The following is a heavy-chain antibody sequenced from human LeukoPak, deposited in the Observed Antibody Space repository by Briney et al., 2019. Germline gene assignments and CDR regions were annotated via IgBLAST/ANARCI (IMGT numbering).Heavy chain of an antibody. D-gene: IGHD4-11*01. Sequence: GGSLRLSCAASGFTFSSYAMSWVRQAPGKGLEWVSAISGSGGSTYYADSVKGRFTISRDNSKNTLYLQMNSLRAEDTAVYYCAKRDHDEVTVTWFDPWGQGTLVTVSS. J-gene: IGHJ5*02. V-gene: IGHV3-23*01. CDR3: AKRDHDEVTVTWFDP. CDR1: GFTFSSYA. CDR2: ISGSGGST.